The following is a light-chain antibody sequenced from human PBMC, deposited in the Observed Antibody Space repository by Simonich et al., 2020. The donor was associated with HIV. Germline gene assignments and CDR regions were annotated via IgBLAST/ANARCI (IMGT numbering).Light chain of an antibody. CDR2: DVS. V-gene: IGLV2-11*01. CDR1: SSDVGGYNS. Sequence: QSALTQPRSVSGSPGQSVTISCTGTSSDVGGYNSVTWYQQHPGRAPKLMIYDVSKRPSGVPHRFSGSKTGNTASLTISGLQAEDEADYYCCSYAGSYTFDVLFGGGTTLTVL. J-gene: IGLJ2*01. CDR3: CSYAGSYTFDVL.